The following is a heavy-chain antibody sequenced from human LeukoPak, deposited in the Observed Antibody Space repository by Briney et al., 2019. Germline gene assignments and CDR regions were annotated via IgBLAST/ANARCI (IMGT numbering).Heavy chain of an antibody. Sequence: QPGGSLRLSCAASGFTFSSYSMNWVRQAPGKGLEWVSVIYSGGSTYYADSVKGRFTISRDNSKNTLYLQMNSLRAEDTAVYYCARAFSAAGPWGQGTLVTVSS. V-gene: IGHV3-53*01. CDR3: ARAFSAAGP. D-gene: IGHD6-13*01. J-gene: IGHJ5*02. CDR2: IYSGGST. CDR1: GFTFSSYS.